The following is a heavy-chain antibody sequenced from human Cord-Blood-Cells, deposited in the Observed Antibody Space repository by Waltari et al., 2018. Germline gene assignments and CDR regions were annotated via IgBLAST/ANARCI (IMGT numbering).Heavy chain of an antibody. CDR2: IKRKTDGGTT. Sequence: EVQLVESGGGLVKPGGSLRLSCAASGFTFSNAWMSWVRQAPGKGLEWVGRIKRKTDGGTTDYAAPVKGRFTISRDDSKNTLYLQMNSLKTEDTAVYYCTTEPNWGRRYWGQGTLVTVSS. D-gene: IGHD7-27*01. V-gene: IGHV3-15*01. J-gene: IGHJ4*02. CDR3: TTEPNWGRRY. CDR1: GFTFSNAW.